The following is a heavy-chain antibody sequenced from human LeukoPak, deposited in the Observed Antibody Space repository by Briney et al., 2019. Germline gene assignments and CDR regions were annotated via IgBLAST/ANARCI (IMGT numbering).Heavy chain of an antibody. CDR3: AKDFARLRPQPVDI. V-gene: IGHV3-74*01. D-gene: IGHD2-21*01. Sequence: GGSLRLSCAASGFTFSSYWMHWVRQAPGKGLVWVSRINSDGSSTSYADSVKGRFTISRDNAKNTLYLQMNSLRAEDTAVYYCAKDFARLRPQPVDIWGQGTMVTVSS. CDR1: GFTFSSYW. J-gene: IGHJ3*02. CDR2: INSDGSST.